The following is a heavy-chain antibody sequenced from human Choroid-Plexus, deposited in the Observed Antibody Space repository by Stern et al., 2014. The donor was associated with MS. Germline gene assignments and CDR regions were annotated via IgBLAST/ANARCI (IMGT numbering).Heavy chain of an antibody. Sequence: QVQLVESGGGVVQPGRPLRLSCVASGFTFGSCAMHWVRQAPGKGLEWVAGVSYDGSNKYYADSVKGRFTISRDNSQNTLYMQMSSLRPEDTAVYYCAKERQYWTYF. CDR3: AKERQYWTYF. J-gene: IGHJ2*01. CDR2: VSYDGSNK. D-gene: IGHD2-8*02. CDR1: GFTFGSCA. V-gene: IGHV3-30*18.